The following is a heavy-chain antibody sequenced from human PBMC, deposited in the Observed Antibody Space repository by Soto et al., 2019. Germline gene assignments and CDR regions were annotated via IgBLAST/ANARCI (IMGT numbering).Heavy chain of an antibody. CDR2: ITGSGGDT. J-gene: IGHJ4*02. CDR1: GFTFSGHV. D-gene: IGHD6-6*01. V-gene: IGHV3-23*01. Sequence: EVQLLESGGGLVQPGGSLRLSCAASGFTFSGHVMSWVRQAPGRGLEWVSAITGSGGDTYYADSVKGRFTVSRDNSKNTRYLQMNSLRAEDTALYDCAKGSASTRPYYFDSWGQGTLVPVSS. CDR3: AKGSASTRPYYFDS.